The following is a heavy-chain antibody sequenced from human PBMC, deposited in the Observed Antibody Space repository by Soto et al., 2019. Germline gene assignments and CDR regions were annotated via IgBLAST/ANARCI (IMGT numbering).Heavy chain of an antibody. CDR2: ISYDGSNK. CDR1: GFTFSSYG. D-gene: IGHD3-3*01. V-gene: IGHV3-30*18. J-gene: IGHJ6*02. Sequence: GGSLRLSCAASGFTFSSYGMHWVRQAPGKGLEWVAVISYDGSNKYCADSVKGRFTISRDNSKNTLYLQMNSLRAEDTAVYYCAKDVSYYDFWVYGMDVWGQGTTVTVSS. CDR3: AKDVSYYDFWVYGMDV.